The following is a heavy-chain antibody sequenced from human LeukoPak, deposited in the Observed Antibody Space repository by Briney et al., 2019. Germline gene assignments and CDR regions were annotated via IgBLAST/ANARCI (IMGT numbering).Heavy chain of an antibody. CDR3: ARQPPPYYYDSSGSGDY. Sequence: ESLTISCKGSGYSFTSYWIGWVRQMPGKGLEWMGIIYPGDSDTRYSPSFQGQVTISADKSISTAYLQWSSLKASDTAMYYCARQPPPYYYDSSGSGDYWGQGTLVTVSS. J-gene: IGHJ4*02. CDR2: IYPGDSDT. D-gene: IGHD3-22*01. V-gene: IGHV5-51*01. CDR1: GYSFTSYW.